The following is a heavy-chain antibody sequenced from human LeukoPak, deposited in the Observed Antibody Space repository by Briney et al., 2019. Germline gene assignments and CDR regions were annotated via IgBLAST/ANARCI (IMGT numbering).Heavy chain of an antibody. CDR3: ARVAARVSLDY. V-gene: IGHV3-64*01. CDR1: GFTFSSYS. D-gene: IGHD2-15*01. Sequence: GGSLRLSCAASGFTFSSYSMHWVRQAPGKGLEYVSAISSNGGNTYYANSVKGRFTISRDNSKNTLYLQMGSLRAEDMAVYYCARVAARVSLDYWGQGTLVTVSS. CDR2: ISSNGGNT. J-gene: IGHJ4*02.